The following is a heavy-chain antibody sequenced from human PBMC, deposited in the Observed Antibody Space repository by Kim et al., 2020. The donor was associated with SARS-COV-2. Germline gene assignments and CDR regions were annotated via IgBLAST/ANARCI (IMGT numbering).Heavy chain of an antibody. CDR3: ARMDYGSGSYLDY. Sequence: GGSLRLSCAASGFTFSSYAMSWVRQAPGKGLEWVSAISGSGGSTYYADSVKGRFTISRDNSKNTLYLQMNSLRAEDTAVYYCARMDYGSGSYLDYWGQGTLVTVSS. V-gene: IGHV3-23*01. D-gene: IGHD3-10*01. CDR1: GFTFSSYA. J-gene: IGHJ4*02. CDR2: ISGSGGST.